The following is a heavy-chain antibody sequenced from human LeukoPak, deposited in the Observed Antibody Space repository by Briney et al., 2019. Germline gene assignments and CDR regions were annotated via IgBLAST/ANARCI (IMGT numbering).Heavy chain of an antibody. V-gene: IGHV4-61*02. CDR1: GDSISSGDYY. CDR3: ARGPYSYDSSGAFDI. Sequence: SETLSLTCTVSGDSISSGDYYWSWIRQPAGKGLEWIGRISSSGSTNYNPSLKSRVTISVDTSRNQFSLKLSSVTAADTAVYFCARGPYSYDSSGAFDIWGQGTMVTVSS. D-gene: IGHD3-22*01. CDR2: ISSSGST. J-gene: IGHJ3*02.